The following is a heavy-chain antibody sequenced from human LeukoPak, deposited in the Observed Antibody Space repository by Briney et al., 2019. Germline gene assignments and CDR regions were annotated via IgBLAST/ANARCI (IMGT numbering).Heavy chain of an antibody. J-gene: IGHJ4*02. V-gene: IGHV3-23*01. CDR2: ISGSGGST. Sequence: PGGCLRLSCAASGFTYSSHAMSWVRQAPGRGLEGVSAISGSGGSTYYADSVKGRFTISRDNSKNTLYLQMNSLRAEDTAVYYCANLRHVAYFDYWGQGTLVTVSS. D-gene: IGHD2-21*01. CDR1: GFTYSSHA. CDR3: ANLRHVAYFDY.